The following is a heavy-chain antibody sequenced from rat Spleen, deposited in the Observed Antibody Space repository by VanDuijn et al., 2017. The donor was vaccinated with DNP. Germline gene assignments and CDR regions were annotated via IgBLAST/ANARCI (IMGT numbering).Heavy chain of an antibody. Sequence: QVQLQQSGAELAKPGSSVKISCKASGYTFTNYYIGWIKQTTGQGLEYIGYINMGSGGTNYNGNFKGKATLTVDKSSSTAFMQLSSLTPDDSAVYYCARWGYWYFDFWGPGTMITVSS. CDR3: ARWGYWYFDF. CDR2: INMGSGGT. J-gene: IGHJ1*01. V-gene: IGHV1-43*01. CDR1: GYTFTNYY.